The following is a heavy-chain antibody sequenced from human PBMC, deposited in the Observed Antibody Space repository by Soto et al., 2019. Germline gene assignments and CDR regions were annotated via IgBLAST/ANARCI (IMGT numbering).Heavy chain of an antibody. V-gene: IGHV4-59*08. CDR3: ATLRGLGVVSPYFDY. J-gene: IGHJ4*02. CDR1: GSSINYYH. Sequence: SETLSLTCTVSGSSINYYHWTWVRQPPGKGLEWIAYIYYTGITNFNPSLKSRVTISMDTSKNQFSLKLTSLTAADTAVYFCATLRGLGVVSPYFDYWGQGLMVT. CDR2: IYYTGIT. D-gene: IGHD3-10*01.